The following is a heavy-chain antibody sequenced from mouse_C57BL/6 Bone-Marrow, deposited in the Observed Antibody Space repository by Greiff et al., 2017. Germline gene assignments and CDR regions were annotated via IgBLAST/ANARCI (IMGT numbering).Heavy chain of an antibody. Sequence: QVQLQQPGAELVKPGASVKMSCKASGYTFTSYWITWVKQRPGQGLEWIGDIYPGSGSTNYNEKFKSKATLTVDTSSSTAYMQLSSLTSEDSAVYYCARIYYSYDGDSLDYWGQGTTLTVSS. J-gene: IGHJ2*01. CDR3: ARIYYSYDGDSLDY. CDR2: IYPGSGST. CDR1: GYTFTSYW. V-gene: IGHV1-55*01. D-gene: IGHD2-12*01.